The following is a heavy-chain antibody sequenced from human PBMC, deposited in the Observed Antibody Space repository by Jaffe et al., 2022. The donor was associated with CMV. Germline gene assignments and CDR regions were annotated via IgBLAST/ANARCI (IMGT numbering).Heavy chain of an antibody. CDR3: AKDGRRWLQGGLGWFDP. J-gene: IGHJ5*02. CDR2: ISWNSGSI. Sequence: EVQLVESGGGLVQPGRSLRLSCAASGFTFDDYAMHWVRQAPGKGLEWVSGISWNSGSIGYADSVKGRFTISRDNAKNSLYLQMNSLRAEDTALYYCAKDGRRWLQGGLGWFDPWGQGTLVTVSS. CDR1: GFTFDDYA. D-gene: IGHD5-12*01. V-gene: IGHV3-9*01.